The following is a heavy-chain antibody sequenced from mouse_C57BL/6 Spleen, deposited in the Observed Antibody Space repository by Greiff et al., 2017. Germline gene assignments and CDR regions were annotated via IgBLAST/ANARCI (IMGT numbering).Heavy chain of an antibody. V-gene: IGHV3-6*01. CDR2: ISYDGSN. Sequence: VQLKQSGPGLVKPSQSLSLTCSVTGYSITSGYYWNWIRQFPGNKLEWMGYISYDGSNNYNPSLKNRNSITRDTSKNQVLLKLNSVTTEDTATYYCARKEDDGGGVAYWGQGTLVTVSA. CDR1: GYSITSGYY. CDR3: ARKEDDGGGVAY. D-gene: IGHD1-2*01. J-gene: IGHJ3*01.